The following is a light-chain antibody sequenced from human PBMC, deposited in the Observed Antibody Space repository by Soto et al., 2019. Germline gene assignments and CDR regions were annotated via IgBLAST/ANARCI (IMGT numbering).Light chain of an antibody. CDR1: QSVSSN. CDR2: GAS. V-gene: IGKV3-15*01. Sequence: EIVLSQSPATLSVSPGERATLSCRASQSVSSNLAWYQQKPGQAPRLLIYGASTRATGIPARFSGSGSGTEFTLTVSSLQSEDFAVYYCQQYNNWPPITFGQGTRLEIK. J-gene: IGKJ5*01. CDR3: QQYNNWPPIT.